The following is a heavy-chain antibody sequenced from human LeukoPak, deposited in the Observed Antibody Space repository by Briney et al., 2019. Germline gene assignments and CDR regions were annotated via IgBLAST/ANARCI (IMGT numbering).Heavy chain of an antibody. CDR2: INPKSGGT. J-gene: IGHJ6*02. V-gene: IGHV1-2*02. Sequence: ASVKVSCKASGYTFTDYYMHWVRQAPGQGLEWMGWINPKSGGTNNAQKFQGRVTMTRDTSISTAYMEVSSLRSDDTAVYYCARTPHYYESSGSYYFQGMDVWGQGTTVTVSS. CDR1: GYTFTDYY. CDR3: ARTPHYYESSGSYYFQGMDV. D-gene: IGHD3-22*01.